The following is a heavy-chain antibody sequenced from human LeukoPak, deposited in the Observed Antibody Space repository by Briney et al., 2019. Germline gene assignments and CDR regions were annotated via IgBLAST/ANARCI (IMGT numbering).Heavy chain of an antibody. V-gene: IGHV3-48*04. CDR3: ARGAPSRGSVGDTRRDY. Sequence: GGSLRLSCAASGFTFSSYSMNWVRQAPGKGLEWVSYISSSSSTIYYADSVKGRFTISRDNAKNSLYLQMNSLRAEDTAVYYCARGAPSRGSVGDTRRDYWGQGTLVTVSS. CDR1: GFTFSSYS. J-gene: IGHJ4*02. CDR2: ISSSSSTI. D-gene: IGHD2-21*02.